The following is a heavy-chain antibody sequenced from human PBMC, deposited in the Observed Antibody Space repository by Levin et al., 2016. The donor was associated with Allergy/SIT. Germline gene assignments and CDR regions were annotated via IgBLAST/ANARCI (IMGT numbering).Heavy chain of an antibody. D-gene: IGHD5-12*01. J-gene: IGHJ4*02. V-gene: IGHV3-30-3*01. CDR3: ARDPVVATINQYYFDY. Sequence: WIRQPPGKGLEWVAVISYDGSNKYYADSVKGRFTISRDNSKNTLYLQMNSLRAEDTAVYYCARDPVVATINQYYFDYWGQGTLVTVSS. CDR2: ISYDGSNK.